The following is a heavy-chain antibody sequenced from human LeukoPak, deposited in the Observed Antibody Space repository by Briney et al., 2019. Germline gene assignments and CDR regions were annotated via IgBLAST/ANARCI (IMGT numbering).Heavy chain of an antibody. V-gene: IGHV4-30-2*01. CDR3: ARLISIFGVVISDAFDI. Sequence: SETLSLTYTVSGGSISSGGYYWSWIRQPPGKGLEWIGYIYHSGSTYYNPSLKSRVTISVDRSKNQFSLKLSSVTAADTAVYYCARLISIFGVVISDAFDIWGQGTMVTVSS. J-gene: IGHJ3*02. D-gene: IGHD3-3*01. CDR2: IYHSGST. CDR1: GGSISSGGYY.